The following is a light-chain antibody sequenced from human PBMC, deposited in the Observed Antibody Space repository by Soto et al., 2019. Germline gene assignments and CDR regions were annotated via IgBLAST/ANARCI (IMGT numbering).Light chain of an antibody. V-gene: IGLV6-57*03. Sequence: NFMLTQPHSVAESPGKTGTISCTRTSGSIASNYVQWYQQRPGSAPTTVIYADNQRPYGVPDRFSGAIDSYSNSASLALSGLKTEDEADYYCQSYDSSNRVFCTGTKLTVL. J-gene: IGLJ1*01. CDR3: QSYDSSNRV. CDR2: ADN. CDR1: SGSIASNY.